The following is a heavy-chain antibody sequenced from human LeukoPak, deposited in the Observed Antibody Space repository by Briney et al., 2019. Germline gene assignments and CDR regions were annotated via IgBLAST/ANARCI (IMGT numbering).Heavy chain of an antibody. J-gene: IGHJ4*02. CDR2: IYATGSP. CDR3: ARDRVVPAAFDD. D-gene: IGHD2-2*01. CDR1: GASICSYY. V-gene: IGHV4-4*07. Sequence: PSETLSLTCTVSGASICSYYWSWIRPPADGGLEWNGRIYATGSPNYNPSLKTRVTMSADTSKNRFSLKLTSVTAGDTAVYYCARDRVVPAAFDDWGQGTLVTVSS.